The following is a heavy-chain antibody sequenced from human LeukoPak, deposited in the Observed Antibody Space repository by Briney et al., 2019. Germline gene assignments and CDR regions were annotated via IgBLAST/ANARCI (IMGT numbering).Heavy chain of an antibody. J-gene: IGHJ6*02. CDR1: GGTFSTSA. CDR2: IIPVLNIT. D-gene: IGHD5-18*01. V-gene: IGHV1-69*04. CDR3: ARDQGLTAPPPYGLDV. Sequence: SVQDSCKTSGGTFSTSAITWVRQAPGQGLEWMGRIIPVLNITTYAQRFQGRVTITADTSTSTVYMELSSLRSEETAVYYCARDQGLTAPPPYGLDVWGQGTTVIVSS.